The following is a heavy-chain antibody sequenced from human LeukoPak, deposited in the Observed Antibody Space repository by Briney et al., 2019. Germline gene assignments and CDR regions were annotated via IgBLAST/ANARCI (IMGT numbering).Heavy chain of an antibody. CDR3: ARDRPNYYGSEGLYYKRNGDL. Sequence: GRCLTLSCAVSGATFSSYAVHWVRQAPGKGREWVASFSYGGSKRYYADSVKGRFTISRDNSKNILFLQMISLRADDTAVYYCARDRPNYYGSEGLYYKRNGDLWGRGTLVTVSS. D-gene: IGHD3-10*01. V-gene: IGHV3-30*04. CDR1: GATFSSYA. CDR2: FSYGGSKR. J-gene: IGHJ5*02.